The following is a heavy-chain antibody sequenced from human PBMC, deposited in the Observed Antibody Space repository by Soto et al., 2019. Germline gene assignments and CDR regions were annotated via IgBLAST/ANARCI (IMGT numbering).Heavy chain of an antibody. J-gene: IGHJ6*04. V-gene: IGHV4-34*01. CDR3: ARVSYSSYPRYYYYGMGV. D-gene: IGHD6-6*01. Sequence: LSPTCPVYGWPLSGYYCTWLRQPPEKRLEWIGEINHTGSTNYNPSLKSRVTISVDTSKNQFSLKLSSVTAADTAVYYCARVSYSSYPRYYYYGMGVWGEGITVTVSS. CDR1: GWPLSGYY. CDR2: INHTGST.